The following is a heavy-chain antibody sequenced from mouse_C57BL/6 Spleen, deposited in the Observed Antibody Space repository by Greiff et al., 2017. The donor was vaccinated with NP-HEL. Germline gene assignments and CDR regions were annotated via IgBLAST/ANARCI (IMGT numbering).Heavy chain of an antibody. J-gene: IGHJ2*01. CDR2: INPNNGGT. D-gene: IGHD1-1*02. CDR1: GYTFTDYN. Sequence: EVKLMESGPELVKPGASVKIPCKASGYTFTDYNMDWVKQSHGKSLEWIGDINPNNGGTIYNQKFKGQATLTVDKSSSTAYMELRSLTSEDTAVYYCARRDYLYYFDYWGQGTTLTVSS. CDR3: ARRDYLYYFDY. V-gene: IGHV1-18*01.